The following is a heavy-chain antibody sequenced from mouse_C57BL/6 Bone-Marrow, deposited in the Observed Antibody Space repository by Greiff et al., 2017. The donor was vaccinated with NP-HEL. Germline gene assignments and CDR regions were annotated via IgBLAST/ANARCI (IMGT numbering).Heavy chain of an antibody. Sequence: QVQLKQPGAELVKPGASVKLSCKASGYPFTSYWMHWVKQRPGRGLEWIGRIDPNRCGTKYNEKFKSKATLSVDKPSSTTYMQLSSLTSEDSAVYASARYSFDYWGQGTTLTVSS. CDR1: GYPFTSYW. CDR3: ARYSFDY. CDR2: IDPNRCGT. J-gene: IGHJ2*01. V-gene: IGHV1-72*01.